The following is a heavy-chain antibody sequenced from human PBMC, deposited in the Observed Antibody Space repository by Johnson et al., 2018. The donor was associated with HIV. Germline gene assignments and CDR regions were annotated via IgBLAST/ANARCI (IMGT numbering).Heavy chain of an antibody. D-gene: IGHD6-6*01. CDR1: GFTFSSYA. CDR3: ARVLGSSRRGAFDI. J-gene: IGHJ3*02. CDR2: ISYDGSNK. Sequence: VQLVESGGGVVQPGRSLRLSCAASGFTFSSYAMHWVRQAPGKGLEWVAVISYDGSNKYYADSVKGRFTISRDNSKNTLYLQMNSLRAEDTAVYYCARVLGSSRRGAFDIWGQGTMVTVSS. V-gene: IGHV3-30-3*01.